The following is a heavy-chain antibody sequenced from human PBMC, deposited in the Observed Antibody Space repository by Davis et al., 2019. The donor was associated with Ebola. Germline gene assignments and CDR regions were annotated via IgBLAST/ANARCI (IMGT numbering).Heavy chain of an antibody. D-gene: IGHD4/OR15-4a*01. CDR1: GISASRSHC. CDR3: TRGYGAL. CDR2: VFHSGHT. V-gene: IGHV4-4*02. J-gene: IGHJ3*01. Sequence: PSETLSLTCAVSGISASRSHCRTCTCQPPGKSLEWIGQVFHSGHTNYNPSLGSRVPLSLDKSNNQFSLQLTSVTAADTAVYYCTRGYGALWGQGKLVTVSS.